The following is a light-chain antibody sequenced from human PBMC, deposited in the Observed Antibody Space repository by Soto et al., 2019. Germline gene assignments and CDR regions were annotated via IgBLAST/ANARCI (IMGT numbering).Light chain of an antibody. CDR1: TSNIGSHS. J-gene: IGLJ1*01. CDR3: ATCDDSLKGV. Sequence: QSVLTQPPSASGTPGQRVTISCSGSTSNIGSHSVNWFQHLPGTAPKLLIITNNQRPSGVPDRFSGYKSGTSASLVISGLQSDDEADYYCATCDDSLKGVFGTGTKVTVL. V-gene: IGLV1-44*01. CDR2: TNN.